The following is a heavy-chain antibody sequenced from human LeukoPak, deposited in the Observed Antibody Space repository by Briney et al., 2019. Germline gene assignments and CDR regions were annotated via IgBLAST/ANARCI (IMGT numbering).Heavy chain of an antibody. J-gene: IGHJ5*02. CDR1: GGSIDSYNW. D-gene: IGHD1-26*01. V-gene: IGHV4-4*02. Sequence: PSETLSLTCAVSGGSIDSYNWWSWVRQVPGKGLEWIGEIYHSGTTNYNPSLKSRVTISVDKSKNQFSLKLSSVTAADTAVYYCARSPSGSSSRWFDPWGQGTLVTVSS. CDR2: IYHSGTT. CDR3: ARSPSGSSSRWFDP.